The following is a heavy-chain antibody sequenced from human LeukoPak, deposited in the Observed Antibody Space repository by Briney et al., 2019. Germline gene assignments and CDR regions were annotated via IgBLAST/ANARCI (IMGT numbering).Heavy chain of an antibody. J-gene: IGHJ3*02. CDR1: GFTFSSYW. Sequence: RAGGSLRLSCAASGFTFSSYWMSWVRQAPGKGLEWVANIKQDGSEKYYVDSVKGRFTISRDNAKNSLYLQTNSLRAEDTAVYYCARDSLGRAFDIWGQGTMVTVSS. V-gene: IGHV3-7*01. CDR3: ARDSLGRAFDI. CDR2: IKQDGSEK.